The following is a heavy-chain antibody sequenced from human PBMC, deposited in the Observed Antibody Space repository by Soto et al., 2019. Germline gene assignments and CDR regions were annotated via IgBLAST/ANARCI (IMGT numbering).Heavy chain of an antibody. V-gene: IGHV3-73*01. CDR1: GFTFSGSA. CDR3: TRLSRPYYYDSSDAFDT. J-gene: IGHJ3*02. CDR2: IRSKANSYAT. Sequence: PGGSLRLSCAASGFTFSGSAMHWVRQASGKGLEWVGRIRSKANSYATAYAASVKGRFTISRDDSKNTAYLQMNSLKTEDTAVYYCTRLSRPYYYDSSDAFDTWRQGTMATVSS. D-gene: IGHD3-22*01.